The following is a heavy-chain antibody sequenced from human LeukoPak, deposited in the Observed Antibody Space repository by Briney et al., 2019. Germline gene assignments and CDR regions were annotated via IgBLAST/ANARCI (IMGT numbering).Heavy chain of an antibody. Sequence: SVKVSCKASGYTFTSYDINWVRQAPGQGLEWMGGIIPIFGTANYAQKFQGRVTITTDESTSTAYMELSSLRSEDTAVYYCARSPTVVTLGPATYYFDYWGQGTLVTVSS. V-gene: IGHV1-69*05. CDR3: ARSPTVVTLGPATYYFDY. CDR2: IIPIFGTA. J-gene: IGHJ4*02. D-gene: IGHD4-23*01. CDR1: GYTFTSYD.